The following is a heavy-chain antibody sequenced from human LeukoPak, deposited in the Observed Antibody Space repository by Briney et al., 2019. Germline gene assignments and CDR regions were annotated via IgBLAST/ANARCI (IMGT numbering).Heavy chain of an antibody. CDR3: ARSGSSWYHPVDY. D-gene: IGHD6-13*01. CDR2: IYYSGST. J-gene: IGHJ4*02. Sequence: SETLSLTCTVSGGSISSSSYYWGWIRQPPGKGLEWIGSIYYSGSTYYNPSLKSRVTISVDTSKNQFSLKLSSVTAADTAVYYCARSGSSWYHPVDYWGQGTLVTVSS. CDR1: GGSISSSSYY. V-gene: IGHV4-39*07.